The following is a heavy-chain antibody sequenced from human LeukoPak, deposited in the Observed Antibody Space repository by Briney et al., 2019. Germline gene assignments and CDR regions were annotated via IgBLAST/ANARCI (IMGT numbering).Heavy chain of an antibody. CDR2: ITNSGNSK. D-gene: IGHD3-22*01. CDR3: ARTRSSGYLTFDY. J-gene: IGHJ4*02. CDR1: GGSIRN. Sequence: PSETLSLTCAVSGGSIRNSSFYWGWIRQPPGKGLEWVSYITNSGNSKRYADSVKGRFTISRDNTKNSLYLQMNGLRAEDTAVYYCARTRSSGYLTFDYWGQGILVTVSS. V-gene: IGHV3-11*06.